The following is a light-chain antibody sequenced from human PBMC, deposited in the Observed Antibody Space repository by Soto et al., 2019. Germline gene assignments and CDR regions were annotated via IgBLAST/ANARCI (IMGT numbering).Light chain of an antibody. CDR2: KGS. V-gene: IGKV1-5*03. J-gene: IGKJ1*01. Sequence: DVPMTQSPSTLSASVGDRVTITCRASQSISSWLAWYQQKPGKAPKLLIYKGSSLESGVPSRFSGSGSGTKFTLTISSLQPDDFATYYCQQYHSYLTFGQGTKVEIK. CDR1: QSISSW. CDR3: QQYHSYLT.